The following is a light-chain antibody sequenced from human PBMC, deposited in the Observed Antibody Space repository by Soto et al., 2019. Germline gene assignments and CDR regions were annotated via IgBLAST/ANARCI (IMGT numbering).Light chain of an antibody. V-gene: IGKV4-1*01. J-gene: IGKJ4*01. CDR2: WAS. CDR3: QQYNKWPPLT. CDR1: QSVFFSSNNKNY. Sequence: DIVMTQSPDSLSVSLGERATINCKSSQSVFFSSNNKNYLAWYQQKPGQPPKLLIYWASTRESGVPDRFSGSGSGTDFTLTISSLQAEDVALYYCQQYNKWPPLTFGGGTKVEIK.